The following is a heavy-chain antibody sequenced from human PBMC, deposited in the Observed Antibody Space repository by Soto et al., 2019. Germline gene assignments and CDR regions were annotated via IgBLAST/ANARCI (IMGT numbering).Heavy chain of an antibody. V-gene: IGHV4-30-4*01. CDR2: ICCSGST. D-gene: IGHD5-18*01. CDR3: ARFKDSDYYFYYGMDV. Sequence: PSETLSLTCTVSGGSISSGDYYWSWIRQPPGKGLEWIGYICCSGSTYYNPSLKSRVTISVDTSKNQFSLKLSSVTAADTAVYYCARFKDSDYYFYYGMDVWGQGTTVTVSS. J-gene: IGHJ6*02. CDR1: GGSISSGDYY.